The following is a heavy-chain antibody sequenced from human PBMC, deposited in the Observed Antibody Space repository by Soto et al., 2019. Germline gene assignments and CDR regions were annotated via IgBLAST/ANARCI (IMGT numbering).Heavy chain of an antibody. V-gene: IGHV3-11*01. CDR2: ISSSGSTI. Sequence: QVQLVESGGGLVKPGGSLRLSCAASGFTFSDYYMSWIRQAPGKGLEWVSYISSSGSTIYYADSVKGRFTISRDNAKYSLYLQRNSLRAEDTAVYYCAREGPVLRFLEWLLPDWYFDLWGRGTLVTVSS. CDR3: AREGPVLRFLEWLLPDWYFDL. D-gene: IGHD3-3*01. CDR1: GFTFSDYY. J-gene: IGHJ2*01.